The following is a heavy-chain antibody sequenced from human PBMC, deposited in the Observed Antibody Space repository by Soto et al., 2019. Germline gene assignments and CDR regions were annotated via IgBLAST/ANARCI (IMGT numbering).Heavy chain of an antibody. D-gene: IGHD6-13*01. Sequence: GESLKISCEASGFTFRNYKMNWVRQAPGKGLEWVSQISIGSSSMDYADSVKGRFTISRDNAKNLLYLQMNSLRAEDTAVYYWAREAAAGYLNWFDPWGQGTLVTVSS. CDR1: GFTFRNYK. J-gene: IGHJ5*02. CDR2: ISIGSSSM. CDR3: AREAAAGYLNWFDP. V-gene: IGHV3-48*04.